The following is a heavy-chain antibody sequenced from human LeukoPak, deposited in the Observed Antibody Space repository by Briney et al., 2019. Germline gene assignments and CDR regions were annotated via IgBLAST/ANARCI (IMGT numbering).Heavy chain of an antibody. CDR3: ARDRGTAMVKYYFDY. V-gene: IGHV1-2*02. CDR1: GYTFTSYG. CDR2: INPNSGGT. Sequence: GASVKVSCKASGYTFTSYGISWVRQAPGQGLEWMGWINPNSGGTNYAQKFQGRVTMTRDTSISTAYMELSRLRSDDTAVYYCARDRGTAMVKYYFDYWGQGTLVTVSS. D-gene: IGHD5-18*01. J-gene: IGHJ4*02.